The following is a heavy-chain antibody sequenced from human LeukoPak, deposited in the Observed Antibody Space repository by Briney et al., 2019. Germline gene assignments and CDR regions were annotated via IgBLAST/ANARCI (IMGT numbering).Heavy chain of an antibody. CDR3: ARDLRNLAAAGFIDY. J-gene: IGHJ4*02. CDR2: INPSGGST. CDR1: GYTFTSYY. Sequence: ASVKVSCKASGYTFTSYYMHWVRQAPGQGLEWMGIINPSGGSTSYAQKFQGRVTMTRDTSTSTVYMELSSLRSEDTAVYYCARDLRNLAAAGFIDYWGQGTLVTVSS. V-gene: IGHV1-46*01. D-gene: IGHD6-13*01.